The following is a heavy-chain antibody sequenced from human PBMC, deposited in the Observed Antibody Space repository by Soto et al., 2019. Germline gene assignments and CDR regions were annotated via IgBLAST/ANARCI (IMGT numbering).Heavy chain of an antibody. CDR2: IYDSGST. D-gene: IGHD3-10*01. V-gene: IGHV4-31*03. Sequence: SETLSLTCTVSGGSITSGGYYWSWIRQHPGKGLEWLGYIYDSGSTFYNPSLKSRITLSVDTSKNQFSLKLSSVTVADTAVYFCAREQAGYFYGIDYWGQGTLVTVSS. J-gene: IGHJ4*02. CDR3: AREQAGYFYGIDY. CDR1: GGSITSGGYY.